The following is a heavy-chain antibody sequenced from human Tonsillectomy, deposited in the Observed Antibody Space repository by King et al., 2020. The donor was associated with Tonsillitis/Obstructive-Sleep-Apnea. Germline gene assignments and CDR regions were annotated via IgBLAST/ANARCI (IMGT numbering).Heavy chain of an antibody. CDR2: ISSSGSTI. CDR3: ARDSFVYSYAMDV. J-gene: IGHJ6*02. CDR1: GFTFSRYE. V-gene: IGHV3-48*03. Sequence: VQLVESGGGLVQPGGSLRLSCAASGFTFSRYEMNWVRQAPGKGLEWVSYISSSGSTIYYADSVKGRFTISRDNAKNSLYLQMNSLRAEDTAFYYCARDSFVYSYAMDVWGQGATVTVSS.